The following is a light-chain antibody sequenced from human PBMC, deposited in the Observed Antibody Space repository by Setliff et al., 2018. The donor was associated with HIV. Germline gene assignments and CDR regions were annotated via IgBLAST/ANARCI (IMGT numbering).Light chain of an antibody. Sequence: QSALAQPASVPGSPGQSITISCTGTSSDVGSYDYVSWYQQHAGRAPKLMIYDVINRPSGVSNRFSGSKSGNTASLTISGLQAEDEADYYCSSYTSSSTLPYVFGTGTKVTVL. CDR2: DVI. J-gene: IGLJ1*01. V-gene: IGLV2-14*03. CDR1: SSDVGSYDY. CDR3: SSYTSSSTLPYV.